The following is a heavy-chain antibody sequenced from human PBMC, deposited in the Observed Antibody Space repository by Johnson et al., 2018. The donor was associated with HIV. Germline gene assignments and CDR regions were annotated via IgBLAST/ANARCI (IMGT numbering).Heavy chain of an antibody. J-gene: IGHJ3*01. D-gene: IGHD6-13*01. CDR1: GFTFSSYA. CDR2: ISWNSGII. V-gene: IGHV3-9*01. Sequence: EVQLVESGGGLVQPGGSLRLSCAASGFTFSSYAMHWVRQAPGKGLEWVSGISWNSGIIGYADSVKGRFTITRDNAKNSLYLQMSSLRAEDTAMYYCARDGESQQLPLGDAFDVWGQGTMVTVSS. CDR3: ARDGESQQLPLGDAFDV.